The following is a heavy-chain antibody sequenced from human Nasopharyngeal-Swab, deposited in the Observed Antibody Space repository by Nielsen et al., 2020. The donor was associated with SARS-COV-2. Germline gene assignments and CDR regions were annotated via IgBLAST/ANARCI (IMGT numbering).Heavy chain of an antibody. V-gene: IGHV3-7*05. CDR3: AKGNYAYYYYYYMDV. CDR1: GFTFSSYW. Sequence: GESLKISRAASGFTFSSYWMSWVRQAPGKGLEWVANVKQDGSEKYYVDSVKGRFTISRDNAKNSLYLQMNSLRAEDTAVYYCAKGNYAYYYYYYMDVWGKGTTVTVSS. CDR2: VKQDGSEK. J-gene: IGHJ6*03. D-gene: IGHD4-11*01.